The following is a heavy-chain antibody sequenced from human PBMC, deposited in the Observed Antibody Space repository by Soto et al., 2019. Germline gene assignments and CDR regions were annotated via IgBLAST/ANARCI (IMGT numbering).Heavy chain of an antibody. CDR1: GFTFSSYG. CDR3: AKSLGIWVGATSSFQH. CDR2: ISYDGSNK. V-gene: IGHV3-30*18. Sequence: QVQLVESGGGVVQPGRSLRLSCAASGFTFSSYGMHWVRQAPGKGLEWVAVISYDGSNKYYADSVKGRFTISRDNSKNTLYLQMNSLRAEDTAVYYCAKSLGIWVGATSSFQHWGQGTLVTVSS. J-gene: IGHJ1*01. D-gene: IGHD1-26*01.